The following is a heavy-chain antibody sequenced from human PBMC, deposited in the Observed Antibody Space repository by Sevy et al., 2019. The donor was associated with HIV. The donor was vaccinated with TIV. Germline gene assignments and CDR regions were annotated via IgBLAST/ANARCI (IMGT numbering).Heavy chain of an antibody. CDR3: ARGEGISGSHYNLPPFDQ. V-gene: IGHV3-33*01. CDR2: IWSDGNNK. CDR1: GFTFSSYG. J-gene: IGHJ4*02. Sequence: GGSLRLSCAASGFTFSSYGMHWVRQAPGKGLEWVAVIWSDGNNKYYAYSVKGRFTISRDNSKNTLNLKMNSLRAEDTAVYYCARGEGISGSHYNLPPFDQWGQGTLVTVSS. D-gene: IGHD3-10*01.